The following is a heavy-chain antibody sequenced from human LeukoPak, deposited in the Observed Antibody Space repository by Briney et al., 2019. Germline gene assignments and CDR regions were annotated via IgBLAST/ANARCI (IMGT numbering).Heavy chain of an antibody. CDR2: ITSNGGTT. CDR3: VRYYYDSSGYQRYFDY. CDR1: GFTFSSYV. Sequence: GGSLRPSCSASGFTFSSYVMHWVRQAPGKGLEYVSAITSNGGTTYYADSVKGRFTISRDNSKNTLYFQMSSLRAEDTAVFYCVRYYYDSSGYQRYFDYWGQGTLVTVSS. D-gene: IGHD3-22*01. V-gene: IGHV3-64*05. J-gene: IGHJ4*02.